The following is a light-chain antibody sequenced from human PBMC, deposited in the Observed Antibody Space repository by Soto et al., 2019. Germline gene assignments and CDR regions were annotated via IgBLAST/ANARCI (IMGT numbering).Light chain of an antibody. Sequence: DIQMTQSPSSLSASVGDRVTITCRASRSISSYLNWYQQKPGKAPKLLIYAASSLQSGVPSRFSGSGSGTDFTLTISSLLPEDFATYFCQQSSSSPLTFGGGTKVEIK. CDR2: AAS. CDR3: QQSSSSPLT. CDR1: RSISSY. J-gene: IGKJ4*01. V-gene: IGKV1-39*01.